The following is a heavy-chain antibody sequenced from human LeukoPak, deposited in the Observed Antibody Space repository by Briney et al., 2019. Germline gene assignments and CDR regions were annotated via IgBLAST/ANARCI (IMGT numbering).Heavy chain of an antibody. CDR1: GFTFSSYS. CDR3: ARDTLPGDYDILTGTPYNWFDP. Sequence: GGSLRLSCAASGFTFSSYSMNWVRQAPGKGLEWVSSISSSSRYIYYADSVKGRFTISRDNAKNSLYLQMNSLRAEDTAVYYCARDTLPGDYDILTGTPYNWFDPWGQGTLVTVSS. V-gene: IGHV3-21*01. J-gene: IGHJ5*02. D-gene: IGHD3-9*01. CDR2: ISSSSRYI.